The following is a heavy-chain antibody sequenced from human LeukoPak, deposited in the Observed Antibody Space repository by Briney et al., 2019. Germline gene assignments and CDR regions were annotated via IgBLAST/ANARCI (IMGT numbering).Heavy chain of an antibody. CDR3: ARLPIHTAMVTDAFDI. J-gene: IGHJ3*02. D-gene: IGHD5-18*01. V-gene: IGHV5-51*01. Sequence: GESLKISCKGSGYSFTSYWIGWVRQMPGKGLEWMGIIYPGDSDTRYSPSFQGQVTISADKSISTAYLQWSSLKASDTAMYYCARLPIHTAMVTDAFDIWGQGTMVTVSS. CDR2: IYPGDSDT. CDR1: GYSFTSYW.